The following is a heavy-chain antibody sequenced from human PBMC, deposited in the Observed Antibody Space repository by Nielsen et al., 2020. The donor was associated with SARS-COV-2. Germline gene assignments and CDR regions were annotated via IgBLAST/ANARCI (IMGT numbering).Heavy chain of an antibody. D-gene: IGHD3-10*01. V-gene: IGHV3-33*05. J-gene: IGHJ3*02. CDR1: GFTFSSYG. CDR2: ISYDGSNK. Sequence: GESLKISCAASGFTFSSYGMHWVRQAPGKGLEWVAVISYDGSNKYYADSVKGRFTIPRDNSKNTLYLQMNSLRAEDTAVYYCARDHYGSGSDDAFDIWGQGTMVTVSS. CDR3: ARDHYGSGSDDAFDI.